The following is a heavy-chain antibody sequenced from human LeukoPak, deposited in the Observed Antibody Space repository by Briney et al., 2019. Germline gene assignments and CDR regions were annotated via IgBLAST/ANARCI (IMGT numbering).Heavy chain of an antibody. V-gene: IGHV3-49*04. CDR3: TRAPSLSWFDP. J-gene: IGHJ5*02. CDR2: IRSKTHGGTT. Sequence: GSLRLSCTASGFTFGDYAMSWARQAPGKGLEWVGFIRSKTHGGTTEYAAPVKGRFIISRDDSRSIAYLQMNSLKTEDTAVYYCTRAPSLSWFDPWGQGTLVTVSS. D-gene: IGHD3-10*01. CDR1: GFTFGDYA.